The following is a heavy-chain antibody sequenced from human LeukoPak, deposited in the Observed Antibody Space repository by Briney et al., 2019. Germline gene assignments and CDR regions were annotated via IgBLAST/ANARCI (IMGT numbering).Heavy chain of an antibody. Sequence: SETLSLTCAVSGYSISSSYYWGWIRQPPGKGLEWIGSIYYSGSTYYNPSLKSRVTISVDTSKNQFSLKLSSVTAADTAVYYCANTLLVGATTASRYFDYWGQGTLVTVSS. CDR2: IYYSGST. CDR3: ANTLLVGATTASRYFDY. J-gene: IGHJ4*02. V-gene: IGHV4-38-2*01. CDR1: GYSISSSYY. D-gene: IGHD1-26*01.